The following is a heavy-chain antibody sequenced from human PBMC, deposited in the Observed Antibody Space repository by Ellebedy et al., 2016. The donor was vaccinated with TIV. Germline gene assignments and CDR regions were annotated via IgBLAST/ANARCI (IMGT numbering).Heavy chain of an antibody. J-gene: IGHJ4*02. CDR2: IYHSGST. Sequence: MPSETLSLTCTVSGGSISSYYWSWIRQPPGKGLEWIGYIYHSGSTNYNPSLKSRVTISVDTSNNQFSLKMSSVTAADTAIYYCARRNDYDILTGYYNFDYWGQGTLVTVSS. CDR3: ARRNDYDILTGYYNFDY. V-gene: IGHV4-59*08. CDR1: GGSISSYY. D-gene: IGHD3-9*01.